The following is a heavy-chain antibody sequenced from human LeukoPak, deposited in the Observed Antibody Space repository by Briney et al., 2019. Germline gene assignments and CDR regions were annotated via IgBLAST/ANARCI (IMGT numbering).Heavy chain of an antibody. D-gene: IGHD6-19*01. CDR1: GFTFSDYY. CDR3: TRDAVLVPGKNF. CDR2: ISYSGSTL. Sequence: GGSLRPSCAASGFTFSDYYMSWIRQAPGKGLEWVSYISYSGSTLYYADSVKGRFTMSRDNAKNSVYLQMNSLRAEDTAFYYCTRDAVLVPGKNFWGQGTLVTVSS. V-gene: IGHV3-11*04. J-gene: IGHJ4*02.